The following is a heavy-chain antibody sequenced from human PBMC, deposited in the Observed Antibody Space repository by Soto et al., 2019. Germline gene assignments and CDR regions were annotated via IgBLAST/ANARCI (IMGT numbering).Heavy chain of an antibody. V-gene: IGHV3-30-3*01. CDR3: ARGYNSGYSYGHQYYFDY. CDR2: ISYDGSNK. J-gene: IGHJ4*02. CDR1: GFTFSSYA. D-gene: IGHD5-18*01. Sequence: GGSVRLSCAASGFTFSSYAMHWVRQAPGKGLEWVAVISYDGSNKYYADSVKGRFTISRDNSKNSLYLQMNSLRAEDTAVYYCARGYNSGYSYGHQYYFDYWGQGTLVTVSS.